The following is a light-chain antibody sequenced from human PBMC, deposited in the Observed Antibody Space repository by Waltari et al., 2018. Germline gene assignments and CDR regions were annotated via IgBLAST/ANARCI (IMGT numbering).Light chain of an antibody. J-gene: IGLJ1*01. V-gene: IGLV2-14*03. CDR1: SSDVGAYNY. CDR2: DVS. Sequence: QSALTQPASVSGSPGQSITISCTGTSSDVGAYNYVSWYQQHPGKAPKLMIYDVSKRHYGVAARFSGSKSGNTDSLTISGLQAEDEADYYCSSFTTSAIYVFGSVTKVTVL. CDR3: SSFTTSAIYV.